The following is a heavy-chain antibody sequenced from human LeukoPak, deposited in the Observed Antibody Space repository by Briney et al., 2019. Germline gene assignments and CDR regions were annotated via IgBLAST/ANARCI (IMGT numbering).Heavy chain of an antibody. CDR1: GYTFTSYD. CDR2: MNPNSGNT. J-gene: IGHJ4*02. D-gene: IGHD2-2*01. Sequence: GASVKVSCKASGYTFTSYDINWVRQATGQGLEWMGWMNPNSGNTGYAQKFQGRVTITRNTSISTAYMELSSLRSEDTAVYYCALIPSFQVVPADNWGQGTLVTVSS. V-gene: IGHV1-8*03. CDR3: ALIPSFQVVPADN.